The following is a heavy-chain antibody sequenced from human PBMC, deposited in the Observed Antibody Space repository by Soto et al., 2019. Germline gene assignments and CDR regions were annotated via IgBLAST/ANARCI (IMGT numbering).Heavy chain of an antibody. Sequence: SETLSLTCTVSGGSISSSSYYWGWIRQPPGKGLEWIGSIYYSGSTYYNPSLKSRVTISVDTSKNQFSLKLSSVTAADTAVYHCARRSQYSSSPADAFDIWGQGTMVTVSS. V-gene: IGHV4-39*01. J-gene: IGHJ3*02. CDR2: IYYSGST. CDR3: ARRSQYSSSPADAFDI. D-gene: IGHD6-6*01. CDR1: GGSISSSSYY.